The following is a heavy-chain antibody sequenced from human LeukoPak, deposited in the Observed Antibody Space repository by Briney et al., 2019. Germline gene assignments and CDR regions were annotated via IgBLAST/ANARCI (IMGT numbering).Heavy chain of an antibody. D-gene: IGHD3-22*01. CDR1: GFTFSSYG. Sequence: GGSLRLSCAASGFTFSSYGMHWVRQAPGKGLEWVAVIWYDGSNKYYADSVKGRFTISRDNSKNTLYLQMNSLRAEDTAVYYCARERDYDSRGYFDYWGQGTLVTVSS. CDR2: IWYDGSNK. V-gene: IGHV3-33*01. CDR3: ARERDYDSRGYFDY. J-gene: IGHJ4*02.